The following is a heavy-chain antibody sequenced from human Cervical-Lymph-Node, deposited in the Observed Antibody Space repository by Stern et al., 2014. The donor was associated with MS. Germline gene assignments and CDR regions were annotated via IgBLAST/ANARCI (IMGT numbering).Heavy chain of an antibody. CDR1: GGTYVGYA. Sequence: QLVQSGAEVKKPGSSVKVSCKASGGTYVGYAVSWVRQAPGQGLEWMGGITPIYGTVNYAQKFQGRVTIPADESAGTVYMAVSTLGSEDTAVYYCATVTGGGGPFDYGGQGTLVTVSS. J-gene: IGHJ4*02. V-gene: IGHV1-69*01. CDR3: ATVTGGGGPFDY. CDR2: ITPIYGTV. D-gene: IGHD7-27*01.